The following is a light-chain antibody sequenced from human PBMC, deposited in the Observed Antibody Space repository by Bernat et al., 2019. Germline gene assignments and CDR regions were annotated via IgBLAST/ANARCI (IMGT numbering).Light chain of an antibody. CDR1: SSDIGSYNY. CDR2: DVS. J-gene: IGLJ2*01. Sequence: QSVLTQSPSASGSPGQSVTISCTGSSSDIGSYNYVSWYQQTPGKAPKLLIYDVSARPSGVPDRFSGAKSGNTASLTVSGLLLDDEGDYYCSSYAATHTLIFGGGTKLTVL. CDR3: SSYAATHTLI. V-gene: IGLV2-8*01.